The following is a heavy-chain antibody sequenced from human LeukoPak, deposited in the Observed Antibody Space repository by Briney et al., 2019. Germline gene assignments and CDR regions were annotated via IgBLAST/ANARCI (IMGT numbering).Heavy chain of an antibody. CDR3: ARMAPSTDFWSGYYRNDAFDI. CDR1: GGSFSGYY. CDR2: INHSGST. J-gene: IGHJ3*02. V-gene: IGHV4-34*01. D-gene: IGHD3-3*01. Sequence: SETLSLTCAVYGGSFSGYYWSWIRQPPGKGLEWIGEINHSGSTNYNPPLKSRVTISVDTSKNQFSLKLSSVTAADTAVYYCARMAPSTDFWSGYYRNDAFDIWGQGTMVTVSS.